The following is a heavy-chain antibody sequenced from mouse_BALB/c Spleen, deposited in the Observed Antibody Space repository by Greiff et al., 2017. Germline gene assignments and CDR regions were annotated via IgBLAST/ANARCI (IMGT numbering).Heavy chain of an antibody. Sequence: VQVVESGPGLVAPSQSLSITCTVSGFSLTGYGVNWVRQPPGKGLEWLGMIWGDGSTDYNSALKSRLSISKDNSKSQVFLKMNSLQTDDTARYYCARENYRDAMDYWGQGTSVTVSS. CDR1: GFSLTGYG. J-gene: IGHJ4*01. D-gene: IGHD2-12*01. V-gene: IGHV2-6-7*01. CDR3: ARENYRDAMDY. CDR2: IWGDGST.